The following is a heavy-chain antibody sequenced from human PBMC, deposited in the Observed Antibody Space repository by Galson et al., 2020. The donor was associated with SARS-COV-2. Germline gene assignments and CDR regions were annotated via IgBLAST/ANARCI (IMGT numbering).Heavy chain of an antibody. D-gene: IGHD3-3*01. CDR3: ARVIEFTIFGVVINYYYYGMDV. CDR1: GFTFSDYY. CDR2: ISSSGSTI. V-gene: IGHV3-11*01. Sequence: TGGSLRLSCAASGFTFSDYYMSWIRQAPGKGLEWVSYISSSGSTIYYADSVKGRFPISRDNAKNSLYLQMNSLRAEDTAVYYCARVIEFTIFGVVINYYYYGMDVWGQGTTVTVSS. J-gene: IGHJ6*02.